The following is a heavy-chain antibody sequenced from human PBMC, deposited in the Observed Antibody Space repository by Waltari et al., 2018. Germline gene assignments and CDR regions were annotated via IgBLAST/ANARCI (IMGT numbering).Heavy chain of an antibody. Sequence: EVQLVESGGGLVQPGGSLRPSCETSGLPFSGYYFHWVRQAPGKGLVWVSRINSDGTITKYADSVKGRFTISRDNARSTLYLQMNSLRVEDTAVYYCATGGYDFWTGYHKIWGQGTMVTVTS. J-gene: IGHJ3*02. V-gene: IGHV3-74*01. CDR1: GLPFSGYY. D-gene: IGHD3-3*01. CDR2: INSDGTIT. CDR3: ATGGYDFWTGYHKI.